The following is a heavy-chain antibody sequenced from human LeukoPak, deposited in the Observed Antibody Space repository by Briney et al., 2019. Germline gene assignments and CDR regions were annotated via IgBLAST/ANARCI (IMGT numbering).Heavy chain of an antibody. CDR1: GFTFDDYA. CDR2: ISWNSGSI. D-gene: IGHD3-10*01. Sequence: PGGSLRLSCAASGFTFDDYAMPWVRQAPGKGLEWVSGISWNSGSIGYADSVKGRFTISRDNAKNSLYLQMNSLRAEDTALYYCAKVRSYGSGSYYNGWGQGTLVTVSS. CDR3: AKVRSYGSGSYYNG. V-gene: IGHV3-9*01. J-gene: IGHJ4*02.